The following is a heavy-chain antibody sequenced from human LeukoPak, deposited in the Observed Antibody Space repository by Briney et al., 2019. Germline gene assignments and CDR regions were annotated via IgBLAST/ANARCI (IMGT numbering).Heavy chain of an antibody. Sequence: ASVKVSCKASGYTFTGYYMHWVRQAPGQGLEWMGWINPNSGGTNHAQKFQGRVTMTRDTSISTAYMELSRLRSDDTAVYYCARSKKRSAPYYGMDVWGQGTTVTVSS. CDR3: ARSKKRSAPYYGMDV. V-gene: IGHV1-2*02. CDR1: GYTFTGYY. D-gene: IGHD5-24*01. J-gene: IGHJ6*02. CDR2: INPNSGGT.